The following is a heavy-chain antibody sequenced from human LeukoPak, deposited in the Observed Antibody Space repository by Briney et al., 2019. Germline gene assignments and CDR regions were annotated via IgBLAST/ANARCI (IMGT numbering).Heavy chain of an antibody. V-gene: IGHV3-13*01. D-gene: IGHD1-7*01. Sequence: WGSLRLSCAAAGFTFSSYDMHWVRQPTGKGLEWVSGIGPTGYTYYTGSVKRRFTISRETAKYSLHLQMNSLTAADTAVYYCSRAELLEYNYYMDDWGKGTTVTVSS. CDR2: IGPTGYT. J-gene: IGHJ6*03. CDR3: SRAELLEYNYYMDD. CDR1: GFTFSSYD.